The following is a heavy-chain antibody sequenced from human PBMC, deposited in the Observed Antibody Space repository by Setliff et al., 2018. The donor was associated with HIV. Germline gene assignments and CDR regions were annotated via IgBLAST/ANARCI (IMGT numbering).Heavy chain of an antibody. CDR2: MNPNSGNT. D-gene: IGHD1-1*01. Sequence: ASVKVSCKASGYTFVSYDINWVRQAPGQGLEWMGRMNPNSGNTEYAQQFQGRVTMTRNTSISTAYMELSSLRSEDTAIYYCARGHSGNDYWGQGTLVTVSS. CDR3: ARGHSGNDY. J-gene: IGHJ4*02. CDR1: GYTFVSYD. V-gene: IGHV1-8*02.